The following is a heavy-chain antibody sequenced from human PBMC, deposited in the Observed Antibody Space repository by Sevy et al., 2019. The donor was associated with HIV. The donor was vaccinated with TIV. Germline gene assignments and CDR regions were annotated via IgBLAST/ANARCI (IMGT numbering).Heavy chain of an antibody. V-gene: IGHV3-23*01. J-gene: IGHJ4*02. D-gene: IGHD3-10*01. CDR3: AKDEGSESSFFDY. Sequence: GGSLRLSCVASGFTFSTYALSWVRQAPGKGLEWVSGLSGSGGNTYYADSVKGRFTISRDNSKNKLYLQMNSLRAEDTAVYYCAKDEGSESSFFDYWGQGTLVTVSS. CDR2: LSGSGGNT. CDR1: GFTFSTYA.